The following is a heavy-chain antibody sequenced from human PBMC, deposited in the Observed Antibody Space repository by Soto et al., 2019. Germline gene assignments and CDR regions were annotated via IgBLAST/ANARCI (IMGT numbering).Heavy chain of an antibody. D-gene: IGHD6-19*01. J-gene: IGHJ6*02. Sequence: QVQLVQSGAEVKKPGASVKVSCKASGYTFTKFGISWVRQAPGQGLEWMGWVSGYNGEPSYAQRLQGRVTMTTDTSTTTAYMELRSLRSDDTAVFYCAREGLGIYYYTGMDVWCQGITVTVSS. CDR1: GYTFTKFG. V-gene: IGHV1-18*01. CDR2: VSGYNGEP. CDR3: AREGLGIYYYTGMDV.